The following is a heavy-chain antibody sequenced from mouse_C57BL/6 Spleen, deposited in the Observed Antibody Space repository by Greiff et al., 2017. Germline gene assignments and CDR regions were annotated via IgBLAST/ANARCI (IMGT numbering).Heavy chain of an antibody. CDR1: GYSITSGYY. J-gene: IGHJ4*01. V-gene: IGHV3-6*01. CDR3: ARERPYAMDY. Sequence: DVKLQESGPGLVKPSQSLSLTCSVTGYSITSGYYWNWIRQFPGNKLEWMGYISYDGSNNYNPSLKNRISITRDTSKNQFFLKLNSVTTEDTATYYCARERPYAMDYWGQGTSVTVSS. CDR2: ISYDGSN.